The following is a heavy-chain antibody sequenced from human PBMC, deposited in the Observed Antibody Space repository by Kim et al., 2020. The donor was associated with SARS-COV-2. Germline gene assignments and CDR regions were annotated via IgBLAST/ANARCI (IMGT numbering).Heavy chain of an antibody. CDR2: LSSTGYTT. Sequence: GGSLRLSCAASGFIFSDYYMSWIRQAPGKGLEWVSLLSSTGYTTYYTDSVKGRFTISRDNARNSVYLQMNSLRAEDTAVYYCAREFGWYFDLWGRGTLVTVSS. V-gene: IGHV3-11*01. CDR1: GFIFSDYY. D-gene: IGHD3-10*01. J-gene: IGHJ2*01. CDR3: AREFGWYFDL.